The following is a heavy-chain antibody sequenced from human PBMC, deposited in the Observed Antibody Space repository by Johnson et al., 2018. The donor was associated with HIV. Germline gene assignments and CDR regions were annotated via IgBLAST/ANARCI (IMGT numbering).Heavy chain of an antibody. CDR1: GFTFSSYA. CDR2: IRYDGSNK. D-gene: IGHD2-21*02. Sequence: QEQLVESGGGVVQPGRSLRLSCAASGFTFSSYAVNWVRQAPVKGLEWVAVIRYDGSNKYYADSVKGRFTISRDNYKNTLYLQMNSLRVEDTAVYYCTTDPESTYWGGDCFPDAFDIWGQGTMVTVSS. J-gene: IGHJ3*02. V-gene: IGHV3-30*04. CDR3: TTDPESTYWGGDCFPDAFDI.